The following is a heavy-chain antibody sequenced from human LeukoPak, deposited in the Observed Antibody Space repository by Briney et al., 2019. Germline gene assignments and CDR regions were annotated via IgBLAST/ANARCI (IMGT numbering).Heavy chain of an antibody. V-gene: IGHV3-74*01. CDR1: GFDFSSNW. Sequence: GGSLRLSCAASGFDFSSNWMHWVRHAPGQGLVWVSRIKGDGISTNYADSVKGRFTISRDIAKNTLYLQMNSLRAEDTGVYYCAKDHYWSIDYWGRGTLVTVPS. J-gene: IGHJ4*02. D-gene: IGHD3-3*01. CDR2: IKGDGIST. CDR3: AKDHYWSIDY.